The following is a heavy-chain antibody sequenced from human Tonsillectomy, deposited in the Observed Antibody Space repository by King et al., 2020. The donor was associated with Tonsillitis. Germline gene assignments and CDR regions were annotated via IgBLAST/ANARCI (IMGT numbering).Heavy chain of an antibody. CDR3: ARLPHIYTVLTGYHPIDS. J-gene: IGHJ4*02. V-gene: IGHV7-4-1*02. Sequence: QLVQSGSELKKPGASVKVSCKASGYTFTNYAMNWVRQAPGQGLEWMGWINTNTGNPTYAQDFTGRFVFSLDTSVSTAYLQISSLKAEDTAVYYCARLPHIYTVLTGYHPIDSWGQGTLVTVSS. CDR2: INTNTGNP. D-gene: IGHD3-9*01. CDR1: GYTFTNYA.